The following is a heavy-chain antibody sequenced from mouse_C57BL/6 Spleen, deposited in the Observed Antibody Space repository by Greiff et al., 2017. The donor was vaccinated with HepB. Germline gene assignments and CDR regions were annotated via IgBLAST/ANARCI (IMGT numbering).Heavy chain of an antibody. D-gene: IGHD4-1*01. CDR1: GYSITSDFA. J-gene: IGHJ3*01. CDR3: APWVAWFAY. CDR2: ITYSGST. Sequence: EVQLQESGPGLVKPSQSLSLTCTVTGYSITSDFAWNWIRQFPGNKLEWMGYITYSGSTSYNPSLKSRISITRDTSKNQFFLQLNSVTTEDTATYYCAPWVAWFAYWGQGTLVTVSA. V-gene: IGHV3-2*02.